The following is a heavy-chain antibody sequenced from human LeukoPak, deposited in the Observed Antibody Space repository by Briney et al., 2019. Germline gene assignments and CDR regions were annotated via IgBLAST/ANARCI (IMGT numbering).Heavy chain of an antibody. D-gene: IGHD2-21*02. J-gene: IGHJ4*02. CDR1: GFIFSSYS. V-gene: IGHV3-15*01. CDR2: IKSKTDGGTT. CDR3: TTDSPLIGDSGRDY. Sequence: GGSLRLSCAGSGFIFSSYSINWVRQAPGKGLEWVGRIKSKTDGGTTDYAAPVKGRFTISRDDSKNTLYLQMNSLKTEDTAVYYCTTDSPLIGDSGRDYWGQGTLVTVSS.